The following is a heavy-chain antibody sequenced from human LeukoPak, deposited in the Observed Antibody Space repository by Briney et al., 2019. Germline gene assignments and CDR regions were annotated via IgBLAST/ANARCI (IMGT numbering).Heavy chain of an antibody. Sequence: PSETLSLTCTVSGGSISSYYWSWIRQPPGKGREGIGYIYYSGSTNYNPSLKSRVIISVDTSKNQFSLKLSSVTAADTAVYYCARADTTGIFDYWGQGTLVTVSS. CDR3: ARADTTGIFDY. CDR2: IYYSGST. V-gene: IGHV4-59*01. D-gene: IGHD4-17*01. J-gene: IGHJ4*02. CDR1: GGSISSYY.